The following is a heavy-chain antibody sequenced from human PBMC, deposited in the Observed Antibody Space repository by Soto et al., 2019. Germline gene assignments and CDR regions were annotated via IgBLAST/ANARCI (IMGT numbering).Heavy chain of an antibody. D-gene: IGHD1-26*01. V-gene: IGHV1-8*01. CDR2: MNPNTGNT. CDR1: GYTFTSSD. CDR3: ARGRLVGAAFDY. Sequence: QVQLVQSGAEVKKSGASVKVSCKASGYTFTSSDINWVRQATGQGLEWMGWMNPNTGNTGYTQRFQGRVTMTRNISMTTAYMELSSLRSDDTAVYYCARGRLVGAAFDYWGQGTLVTVSS. J-gene: IGHJ4*02.